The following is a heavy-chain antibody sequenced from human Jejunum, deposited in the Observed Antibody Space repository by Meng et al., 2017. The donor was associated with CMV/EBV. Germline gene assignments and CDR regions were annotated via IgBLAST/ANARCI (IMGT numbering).Heavy chain of an antibody. J-gene: IGHJ1*01. Sequence: THAMTWVRQAAGKGLKWVSVITGSGGSAYYADAVKGRLSISRDNSKNVVYLQMNSLGAEDTAVYYCAKDPLPIVVLPVAKREEYCQHWGQGTLVTVSS. CDR3: AKDPLPIVVLPVAKREEYCQH. CDR1: THA. D-gene: IGHD2-2*01. V-gene: IGHV3-23*01. CDR2: ITGSGGSA.